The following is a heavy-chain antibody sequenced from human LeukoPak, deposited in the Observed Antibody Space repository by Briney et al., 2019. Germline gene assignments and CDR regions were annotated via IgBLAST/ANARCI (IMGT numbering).Heavy chain of an antibody. J-gene: IGHJ4*02. D-gene: IGHD2-21*02. V-gene: IGHV4-38-2*01. CDR2: IYHSGST. CDR3: ASDQACCGGDCYFDF. Sequence: PSETLSLTCAVSDYSISSAYYWGWIRQPPRKGLEWIGSIYHSGSTDYNPSLKSRVTISVDTSKNQFSLKLRSVTAADTAVYYCASDQACCGGDCYFDFWGQGTLVTVSS. CDR1: DYSISSAYY.